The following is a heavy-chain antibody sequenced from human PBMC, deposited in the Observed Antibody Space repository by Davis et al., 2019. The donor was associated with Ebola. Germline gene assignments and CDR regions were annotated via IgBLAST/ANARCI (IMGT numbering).Heavy chain of an antibody. CDR3: ARHSTVGAFDY. CDR2: IYYSGST. Sequence: SETLSLTCSVSGGSISSYYWSWIRWPPGKGLEWIGYIYYSGSTNYNPSLKSRVPISVDTSKNQFSLKLSSVTAADTAVYYCARHSTVGAFDYWGQGTLVTVSS. J-gene: IGHJ4*02. V-gene: IGHV4-59*08. D-gene: IGHD1-26*01. CDR1: GGSISSYY.